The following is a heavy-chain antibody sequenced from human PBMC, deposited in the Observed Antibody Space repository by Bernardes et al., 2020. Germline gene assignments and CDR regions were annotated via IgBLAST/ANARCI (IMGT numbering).Heavy chain of an antibody. V-gene: IGHV3-23*01. Sequence: GGSLRLSCAASGFTFRSYGMSWVRQAPGKGLEWVSGIRDGGETTYYADSVKGRFTISRDNSKNTLYLQMKSLRAEDTAVYYCAKGPYYDILTGPLDVWGKGTTFTVSS. CDR3: AKGPYYDILTGPLDV. CDR1: GFTFRSYG. CDR2: IRDGGETT. D-gene: IGHD3-9*01. J-gene: IGHJ6*04.